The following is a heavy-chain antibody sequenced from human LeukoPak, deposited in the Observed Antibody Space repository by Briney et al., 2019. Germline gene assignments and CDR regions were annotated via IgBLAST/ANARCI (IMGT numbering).Heavy chain of an antibody. D-gene: IGHD2-2*01. V-gene: IGHV1-8*03. CDR2: MNPNSGNT. CDR1: GYTFTSYD. Sequence: ASVKVSCKASGYTFTSYDINWVQQATGQGLEWMGWMNPNSGNTGYAQRLQGRVTITRNTSISTAYMELSSLRSEDTAVYYCVRGAGSCSGTSCSLGYWGQGTLVTVSS. J-gene: IGHJ4*02. CDR3: VRGAGSCSGTSCSLGY.